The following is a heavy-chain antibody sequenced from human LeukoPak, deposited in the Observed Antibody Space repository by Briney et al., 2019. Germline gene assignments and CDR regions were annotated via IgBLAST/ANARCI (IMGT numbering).Heavy chain of an antibody. Sequence: GGSPRLSCAASGFTFSSYAMSWVRQAPGKGLEWVSAISGSGGSTYYADSVKGRFTISRDNSKNTLYLQMNSLRAEDTAVYYCAKQVGSGWYYFDYWGQGTLVTVSS. V-gene: IGHV3-23*01. CDR1: GFTFSSYA. D-gene: IGHD6-19*01. CDR2: ISGSGGST. CDR3: AKQVGSGWYYFDY. J-gene: IGHJ4*02.